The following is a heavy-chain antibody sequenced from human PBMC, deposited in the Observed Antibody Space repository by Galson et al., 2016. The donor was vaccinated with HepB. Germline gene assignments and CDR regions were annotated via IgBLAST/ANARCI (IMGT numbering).Heavy chain of an antibody. V-gene: IGHV3-30*04. CDR3: AKMMRARTMITAAGLGYHDMDL. Sequence: SLRLSCAASGFTLSTYPMHWVRQAPGKGLEWVAVISDDGNTRYYEDSVKGRFTISRDNSKNTLYLQMSSLRGDDTAIYYCAKMMRARTMITAAGLGYHDMDLWGKGTTVTVSS. J-gene: IGHJ6*03. CDR2: ISDDGNTR. D-gene: IGHD3-22*01. CDR1: GFTLSTYP.